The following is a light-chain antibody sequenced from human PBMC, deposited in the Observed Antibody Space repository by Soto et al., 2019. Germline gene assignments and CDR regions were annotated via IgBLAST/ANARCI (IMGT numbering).Light chain of an antibody. V-gene: IGLV2-14*03. J-gene: IGLJ2*01. Sequence: QSAPTQPASVSGAPGQSITISCTGTSSDVGGYKYVSWYQQHPGKAPKLLIYDVSNRPLGVSNRYSVSKSGNTASLTVSVLEAEDEDYCYCSSYTTSSTVVFGGGTKLTVL. CDR3: SSYTTSSTVV. CDR2: DVS. CDR1: SSDVGGYKY.